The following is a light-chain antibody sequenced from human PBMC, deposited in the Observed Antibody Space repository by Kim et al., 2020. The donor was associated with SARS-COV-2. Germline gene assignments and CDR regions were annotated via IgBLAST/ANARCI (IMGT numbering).Light chain of an antibody. Sequence: SPGESATLSCRASQSVSSSYLAWYQQKPGQAPRLLIYGASSRATGIPDRFSGSGSGTDFTLTISRLEAEDFAVYYCQQYGSSPFTFGPGTKVDIK. V-gene: IGKV3-20*01. J-gene: IGKJ3*01. CDR1: QSVSSSY. CDR2: GAS. CDR3: QQYGSSPFT.